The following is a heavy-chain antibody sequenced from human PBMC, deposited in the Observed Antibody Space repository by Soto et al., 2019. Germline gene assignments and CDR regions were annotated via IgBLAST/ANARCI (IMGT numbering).Heavy chain of an antibody. CDR2: IIPIFGTA. Sequence: GASVAVSCKASGGTYSSYAISWVRQAPGQGLEWMGGIIPIFGTANYAQKFQGRVTITADESTSTAYTELSSLRSEDTAVYYCARNLAAAGNDAFDIWGQGTMVTVSS. CDR3: ARNLAAAGNDAFDI. D-gene: IGHD6-13*01. J-gene: IGHJ3*02. CDR1: GGTYSSYA. V-gene: IGHV1-69*13.